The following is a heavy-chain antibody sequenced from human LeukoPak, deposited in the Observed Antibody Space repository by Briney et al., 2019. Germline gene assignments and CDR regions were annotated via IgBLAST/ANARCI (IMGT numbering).Heavy chain of an antibody. CDR3: AKLARVSKAWYYFDY. V-gene: IGHV3-30*18. CDR2: ISYDGSDK. D-gene: IGHD6-13*01. Sequence: GGSLRLSCAASAFTFSSYGMHWVRQAPGKGLEWVAVISYDGSDKYYADSVKGRFTISRDNSKNTLYLQMNSLRAEDTAVYYCAKLARVSKAWYYFDYWGRGTLVTVSS. J-gene: IGHJ4*02. CDR1: AFTFSSYG.